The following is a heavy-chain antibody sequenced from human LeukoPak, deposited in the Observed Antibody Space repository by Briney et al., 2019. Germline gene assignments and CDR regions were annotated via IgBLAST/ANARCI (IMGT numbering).Heavy chain of an antibody. J-gene: IGHJ3*01. CDR1: GYTFTSYY. CDR2: INPSGGST. CDR3: AREPGAYSSFDAFDV. Sequence: ASVKVSCKAFGYTFTSYYMHWVRQVPGQGLEWMGIINPSGGSTSYAQKFQGRVTMTRDTSTSTVYMELSSLRSEDTAVYYCAREPGAYSSFDAFDVWGQGTLVTVSS. D-gene: IGHD3-22*01. V-gene: IGHV1-46*01.